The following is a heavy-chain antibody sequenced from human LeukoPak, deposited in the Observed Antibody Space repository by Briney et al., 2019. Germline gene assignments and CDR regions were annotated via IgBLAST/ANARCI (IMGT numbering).Heavy chain of an antibody. Sequence: PGGSLRLSCAASGFTVSSNYMSWVRQAPGKGLEWVSVIYSGGSTYYADSVKARFTISRDNSKNTLYLQMNSLRAEDTAVYYCAREGSSGGKRYYGMDVWGQGTTVTVSS. CDR3: AREGSSGGKRYYGMDV. CDR2: IYSGGST. D-gene: IGHD4-23*01. J-gene: IGHJ6*02. CDR1: GFTVSSNY. V-gene: IGHV3-66*01.